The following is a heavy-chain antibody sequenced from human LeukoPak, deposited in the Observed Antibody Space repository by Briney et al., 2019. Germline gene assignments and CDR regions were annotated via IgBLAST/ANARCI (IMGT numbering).Heavy chain of an antibody. CDR3: ARVRPGNYFDY. Sequence: GGSLRLSCAASGFTVTGNYMSWVRQAPGKGLEWISVIYRDGHTYYAESVRGRFTISRDNSKNTLHLQMNSLRAEDTAVYYCARVRPGNYFDYWGQGTLVTVSS. V-gene: IGHV3-66*01. CDR2: IYRDGHT. J-gene: IGHJ4*02. CDR1: GFTVTGNY.